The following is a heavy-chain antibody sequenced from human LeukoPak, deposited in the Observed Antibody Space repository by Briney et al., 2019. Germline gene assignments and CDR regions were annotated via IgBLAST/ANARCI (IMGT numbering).Heavy chain of an antibody. CDR2: ISGSGGST. Sequence: GGSLRLSCVASGCTFSNYAMSWVRQAPGKGLEWVSVISGSGGSTYYADSVKGRFTISRDNSKNTLYLQMNSLRAEDTAVYYCAKDYCSSTSCYIDYWGQGTLVTVSS. CDR1: GCTFSNYA. J-gene: IGHJ4*02. CDR3: AKDYCSSTSCYIDY. V-gene: IGHV3-23*01. D-gene: IGHD2-2*02.